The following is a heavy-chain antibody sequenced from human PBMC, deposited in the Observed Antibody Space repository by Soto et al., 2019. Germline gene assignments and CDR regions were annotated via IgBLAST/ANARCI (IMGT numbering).Heavy chain of an antibody. CDR2: ISSSSSYI. Sequence: PGGSLRLSCAASGFTFSSYSMNWVRQAPGKGLEWVSSISSSSSYIYYADSVKGRFTISRDNAKNSLYLQMNSLRAEDTAVYYCARLDCSGGSCFAWGQGTLVTVSS. V-gene: IGHV3-21*01. CDR1: GFTFSSYS. D-gene: IGHD2-15*01. CDR3: ARLDCSGGSCFA. J-gene: IGHJ5*02.